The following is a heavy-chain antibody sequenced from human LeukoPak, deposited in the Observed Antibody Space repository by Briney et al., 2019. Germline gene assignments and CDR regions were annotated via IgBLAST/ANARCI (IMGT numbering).Heavy chain of an antibody. J-gene: IGHJ5*02. D-gene: IGHD3-10*01. V-gene: IGHV4-59*01. CDR2: IYYSGST. CDR3: ARSSVGELSWFDP. Sequence: SETLSLTCTVSDGSISSDYWSWIRQPPGKGLEWIGYIYYSGSTKYNPSLKSRLTISVDTSKNQLSLRLTSVTAADTAVYYCARSSVGELSWFDPWGQGTLVTVSS. CDR1: DGSISSDY.